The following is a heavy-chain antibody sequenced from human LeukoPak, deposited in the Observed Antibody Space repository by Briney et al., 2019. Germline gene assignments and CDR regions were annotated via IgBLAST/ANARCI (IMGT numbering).Heavy chain of an antibody. CDR3: VRGDSREL. CDR2: IGRSSIDK. CDR1: GFTFNTYT. D-gene: IGHD3-22*01. Sequence: GGSLRLSCAASGFTFNTYTMNWVRQAPGKGLEWVSSIGRSSIDKYYADSVRGRFTISRDNAKNSLYVQMSSLRAEDTAVYYCVRGDSRELWGQGTLFTVSS. J-gene: IGHJ4*02. V-gene: IGHV3-21*01.